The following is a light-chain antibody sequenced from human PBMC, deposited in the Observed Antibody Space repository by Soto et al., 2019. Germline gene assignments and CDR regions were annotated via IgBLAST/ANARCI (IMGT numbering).Light chain of an antibody. CDR2: EVS. CDR1: SSDVGGYDY. Sequence: QSVLTQPASVSGSPGQSITISCTGTSSDVGGYDYVSWYQQHPGKVPKLMIYEVSHRPSGFSNRFSGSKSGNTGSLTISGRQAEDEADYYCSSYTSSSTLVFGTGTKLTVL. CDR3: SSYTSSSTLV. J-gene: IGLJ1*01. V-gene: IGLV2-14*01.